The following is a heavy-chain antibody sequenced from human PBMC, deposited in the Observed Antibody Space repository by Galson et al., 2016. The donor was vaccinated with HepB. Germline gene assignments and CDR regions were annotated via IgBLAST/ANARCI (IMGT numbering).Heavy chain of an antibody. CDR2: ISYDGSDN. J-gene: IGHJ4*02. Sequence: SLRLSCAVSGFTFSDFGMHWVRQAPGKGLEWVAVISYDGSDNHYVDSVKGRFTISRDNSKNTLYLQLNRLRLEDTAVYYCARDRISAPGTSDYWGQGTLVTVSS. D-gene: IGHD1/OR15-1a*01. V-gene: IGHV3-30*03. CDR1: GFTFSDFG. CDR3: ARDRISAPGTSDY.